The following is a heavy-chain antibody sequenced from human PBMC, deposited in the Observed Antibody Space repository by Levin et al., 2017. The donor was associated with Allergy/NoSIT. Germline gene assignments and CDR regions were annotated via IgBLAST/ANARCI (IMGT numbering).Heavy chain of an antibody. Sequence: GGSLRLSCTASGFTFGDYAMSWFRQAPGKGLEWVGFIRSKAYGGTTEYAASVKGRFTISRDDSKSIAYLQMNSLKTEDTAVYYCTSDPQLIDVPPRNSFDYGGQGTLVPFSP. J-gene: IGHJ4*02. CDR3: TSDPQLIDVPPRNSFDY. CDR2: IRSKAYGGTT. V-gene: IGHV3-49*03. D-gene: IGHD6-13*01. CDR1: GFTFGDYA.